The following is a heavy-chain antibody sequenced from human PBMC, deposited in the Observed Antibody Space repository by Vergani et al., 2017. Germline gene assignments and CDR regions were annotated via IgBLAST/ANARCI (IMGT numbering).Heavy chain of an antibody. Sequence: QVQLQESGPGLVKPSETLSLTCTVSGGSISSYYWSWIRQPPGKGLEWIGYIYYSGSTNYNPSLKSRVTISVDTSKNQFSLKLSSVTAADTAVYYCARDKGWGAFDIWGQGTMVTVSS. D-gene: IGHD6-19*01. CDR1: GGSISSYY. CDR2: IYYSGST. J-gene: IGHJ3*02. V-gene: IGHV4-59*12. CDR3: ARDKGWGAFDI.